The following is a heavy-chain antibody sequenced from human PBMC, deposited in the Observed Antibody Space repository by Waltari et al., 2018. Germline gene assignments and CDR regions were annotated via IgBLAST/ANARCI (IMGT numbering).Heavy chain of an antibody. Sequence: QLQLQESGPGLVKPSETLSLPCTVSGGSISSSSYYWGWIRQPPGRGLEWIGSIYYIGRTYYNPSVKSRVTISVETSKNQFSLKLSSVTAADTAVYYWARGRAAAGIDYWGQGTLVTVSS. V-gene: IGHV4-39*01. J-gene: IGHJ4*02. CDR2: IYYIGRT. CDR3: ARGRAAAGIDY. D-gene: IGHD6-13*01. CDR1: GGSISSSSYY.